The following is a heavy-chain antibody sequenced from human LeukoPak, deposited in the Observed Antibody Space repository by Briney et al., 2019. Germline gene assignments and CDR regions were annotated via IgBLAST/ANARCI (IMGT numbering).Heavy chain of an antibody. D-gene: IGHD1-1*01. CDR2: ISENSGDT. Sequence: PGGSLRLSCTASGFTFGDYAMTWVRQPPGKGLEWLSYISENSGDTNYADSVKGRFTVSRDNAKNSLYLQMNSLRVEDTAVYYCARDPRTVRIWGQGTLVTVSS. V-gene: IGHV3-11*06. J-gene: IGHJ4*02. CDR1: GFTFGDYA. CDR3: ARDPRTVRI.